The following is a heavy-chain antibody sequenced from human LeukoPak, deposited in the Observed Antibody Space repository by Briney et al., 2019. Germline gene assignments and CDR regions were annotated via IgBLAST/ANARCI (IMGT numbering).Heavy chain of an antibody. D-gene: IGHD3-22*01. CDR2: ISSSGTYI. Sequence: GGSLRLSCAASGFTFSSYAMSWVRQAPGKGLEWVSSISSSGTYIYYADSVKGRFTISRDNAKSSLYLQMTSLRAEDTALFYCARDYYDSSGSQRLWVYWGQGTLVTVSS. CDR1: GFTFSSYA. V-gene: IGHV3-21*06. CDR3: ARDYYDSSGSQRLWVY. J-gene: IGHJ4*02.